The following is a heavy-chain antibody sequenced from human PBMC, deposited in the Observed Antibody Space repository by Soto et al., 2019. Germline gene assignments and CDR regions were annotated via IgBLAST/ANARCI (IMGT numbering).Heavy chain of an antibody. V-gene: IGHV3-48*02. J-gene: IGHJ6*02. CDR2: VSLDSDSI. CDR3: ARLYYDYV. CDR1: GSDFSTYS. Sequence: GGSLRLSCRASGSDFSTYSMNWVRQAPGQGLEWIAYVSLDSDSIQYADSVKGRFTISRDDAENSLYLQMDSLRDEDTATNYCARLYYDYVWGQGTTVTV. D-gene: IGHD3-3*01.